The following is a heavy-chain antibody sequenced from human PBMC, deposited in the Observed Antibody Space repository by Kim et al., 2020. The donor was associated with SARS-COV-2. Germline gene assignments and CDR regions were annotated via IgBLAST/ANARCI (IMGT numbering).Heavy chain of an antibody. J-gene: IGHJ4*02. D-gene: IGHD1-1*01. CDR2: ISGGST. CDR3: AKRGQEREFDY. Sequence: GGSLRLSCAASGFTFSTSVMNWVCQAPGKGPHWVSSISGGSTWYADSVKGRFIISGDNSKNTLFLQMNSLRAEDTAVYYCAKRGQEREFDYWGQGTLVTVSS. V-gene: IGHV3-23*01. CDR1: GFTFSTSV.